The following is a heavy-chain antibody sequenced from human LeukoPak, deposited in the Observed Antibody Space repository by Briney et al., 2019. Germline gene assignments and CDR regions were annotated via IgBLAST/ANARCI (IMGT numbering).Heavy chain of an antibody. CDR2: ISGSGGST. J-gene: IGHJ4*02. D-gene: IGHD6-19*01. V-gene: IGHV3-23*01. CDR1: GFTFSSYA. Sequence: PGGSLRLSCAASGFTFSSYAMSWVRQAPGKGLEWVSAISGSGGSTYYADSVKGRFTISRDNSKNTLYLQMNSLRAEDTAVYYCAKDFSRALIGGWRFDYWGQGTLVTVSS. CDR3: AKDFSRALIGGWRFDY.